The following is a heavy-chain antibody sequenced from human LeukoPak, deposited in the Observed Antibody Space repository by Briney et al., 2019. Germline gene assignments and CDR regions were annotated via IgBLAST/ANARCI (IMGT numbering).Heavy chain of an antibody. J-gene: IGHJ4*02. CDR3: TRGVDTSGFY. D-gene: IGHD3-22*01. CDR1: GFTFSGAA. Sequence: GESLKISCAASGFTFSGAAMHWVRQASGKGLEWVGRIRSKANSYATAYAASVKGRFTISRDDSKNTAYLQMNSLKIEDTAVYYCTRGVDTSGFYWGQGTLVTVSS. V-gene: IGHV3-73*01. CDR2: IRSKANSYAT.